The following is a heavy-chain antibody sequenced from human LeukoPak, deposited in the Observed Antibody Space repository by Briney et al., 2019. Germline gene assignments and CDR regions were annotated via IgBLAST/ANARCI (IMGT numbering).Heavy chain of an antibody. CDR1: GFTFSSYA. CDR3: AREPDSSGWPFDY. Sequence: GGSLRLSCAASGFTFSSYAMSWVRQAPGKGLEWVSAISGSGGSTYYADSVRGRFTISRDNSENTLYLQMNSLRPDDTAIYYCAREPDSSGWPFDYWGQGTLVTVSS. J-gene: IGHJ4*02. CDR2: ISGSGGST. D-gene: IGHD6-19*01. V-gene: IGHV3-23*01.